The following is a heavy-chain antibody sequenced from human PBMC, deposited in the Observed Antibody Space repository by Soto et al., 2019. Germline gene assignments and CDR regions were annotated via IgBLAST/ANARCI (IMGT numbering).Heavy chain of an antibody. J-gene: IGHJ3*02. V-gene: IGHV1-24*01. Sequence: ASVKVSCKVSGYTLTELSMHWVRQAPGKGLEWMGGFDPEDGETIYAQKFQGRVTMTEDTSTDTAYMELSSLRSEDAAVYYCATGNYDYVWGSYRDAFDIWGQGTMVTVSS. CDR1: GYTLTELS. D-gene: IGHD3-16*02. CDR3: ATGNYDYVWGSYRDAFDI. CDR2: FDPEDGET.